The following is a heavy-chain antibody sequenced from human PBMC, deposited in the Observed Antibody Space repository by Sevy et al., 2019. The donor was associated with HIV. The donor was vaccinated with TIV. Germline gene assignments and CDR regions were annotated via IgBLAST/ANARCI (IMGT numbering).Heavy chain of an antibody. CDR3: ARERGVSTRNGSPLDY. CDR2: ISYDASVK. D-gene: IGHD6-19*01. J-gene: IGHJ4*02. CDR1: GFTFSTYA. Sequence: EGSLRLSCAASGFTFSTYAMHWVHQAPGKELEAVAVISYDASVKFYADSVKGRFTISRDNSKNTLDLQMNSLRDEDTAVYYCARERGVSTRNGSPLDYWGQGTLVTVSS. V-gene: IGHV3-30-3*01.